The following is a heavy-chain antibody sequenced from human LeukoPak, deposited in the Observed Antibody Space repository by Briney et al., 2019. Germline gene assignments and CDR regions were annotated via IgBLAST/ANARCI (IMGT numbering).Heavy chain of an antibody. V-gene: IGHV3-7*01. CDR2: IKQDGSEK. CDR3: ATPSPDCSSTSCPFDY. CDR1: GFTFSSYW. J-gene: IGHJ4*02. Sequence: GGSLRLSCAASGFTFSSYWMSWVRQAPGKGLEWVANIKQDGSEKYYVDSVKGRFTISRDNSKNTLYLQMNSLRAEDTAVYYCATPSPDCSSTSCPFDYWGQGTLVTVSS. D-gene: IGHD2-2*01.